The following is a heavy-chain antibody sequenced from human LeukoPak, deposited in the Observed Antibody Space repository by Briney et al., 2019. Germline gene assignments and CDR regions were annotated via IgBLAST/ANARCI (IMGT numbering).Heavy chain of an antibody. CDR3: ARGDRDRYYYYYYMDV. J-gene: IGHJ6*03. Sequence: SETLSLTCTVSGASISSGNYYWSWIRQPPGKGLEWIGEINHSGSTNYNPSLKSRVTISVDTSKNQFSLKLSSVTAADTAVYYCARGDRDRYYYYYYMDVWGKGTTVTVSS. V-gene: IGHV4-39*07. D-gene: IGHD2-21*01. CDR2: INHSGST. CDR1: GASISSGNYY.